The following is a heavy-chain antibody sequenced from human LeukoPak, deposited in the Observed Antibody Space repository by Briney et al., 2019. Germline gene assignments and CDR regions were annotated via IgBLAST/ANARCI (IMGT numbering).Heavy chain of an antibody. V-gene: IGHV1-2*06. J-gene: IGHJ4*02. CDR3: ARGGLVFWSGYCDY. CDR2: INPNSGGT. D-gene: IGHD3-3*01. CDR1: GYTFTGYY. Sequence: GASVKVSCKASGYTFTGYYMHWVRQAPGQGLEWMGRINPNSGGTNYAQKFQGRVTMTRDTSISTAYVELSRLRSDDTAVYYCARGGLVFWSGYCDYWGQGTLVTVSS.